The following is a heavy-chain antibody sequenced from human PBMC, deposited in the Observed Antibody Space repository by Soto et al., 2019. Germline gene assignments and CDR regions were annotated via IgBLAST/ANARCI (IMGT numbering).Heavy chain of an antibody. CDR2: VYYSGTT. CDR3: ARTTAVPNTLRSRYFFDY. CDR1: GGSISSYY. V-gene: IGHV4-59*01. Sequence: LSLTCTVSGGSISSYYWSWIRQPPGKGLEWIGYVYYSGTTNYNPSLKSRVTISVDLSKNRFSLRLSSVTTADTALYYCARTTAVPNTLRSRYFFDYWGQGTLVTVSS. J-gene: IGHJ4*02. D-gene: IGHD4-17*01.